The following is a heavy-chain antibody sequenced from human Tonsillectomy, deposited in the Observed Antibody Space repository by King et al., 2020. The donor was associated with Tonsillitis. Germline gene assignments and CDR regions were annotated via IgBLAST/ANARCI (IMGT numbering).Heavy chain of an antibody. CDR2: INTSGST. Sequence: VQLQESGPGLVKPSETLSLTCSVSGDSFSSYYWSWIRQPAGKGLEWIGRINTSGSTNYNPSLKSRVTMSVDMSKNQFSLKLTSGTAADTAGYYCARDLYVGYPWGQGTLVTVSS. CDR3: ARDLYVGYP. V-gene: IGHV4-4*07. J-gene: IGHJ5*02. D-gene: IGHD2-15*01. CDR1: GDSFSSYY.